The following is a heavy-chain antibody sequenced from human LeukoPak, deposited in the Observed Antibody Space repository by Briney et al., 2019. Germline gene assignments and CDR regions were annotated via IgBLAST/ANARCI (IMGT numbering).Heavy chain of an antibody. CDR2: INPNSGGT. Sequence: GASVKVSCKASGYTFTGYYMHWVRQAPGQGLEWMGWINPNSGGTNYAQKFQGRVTMTRDTSISTAYMELSRLRSDDTAVYYCARGRPKTLLWFREFPWKTNWFDPWGQGTLVTVSS. CDR1: GYTFTGYY. V-gene: IGHV1-2*02. J-gene: IGHJ5*02. CDR3: ARGRPKTLLWFREFPWKTNWFDP. D-gene: IGHD3-10*01.